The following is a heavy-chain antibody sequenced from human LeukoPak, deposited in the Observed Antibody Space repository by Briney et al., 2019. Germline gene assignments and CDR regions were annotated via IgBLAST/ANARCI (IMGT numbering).Heavy chain of an antibody. CDR3: ARDRPSPYCGGDCYVSSFGFDY. CDR1: GFTFSSYS. Sequence: GGSLRLSCAASGFTFSSYSMNWVRQAPGKGLEWVSYISSSSSTIYYADSVKGRFTISRDNAKNSLYLQTNSLRDEDTAVYYCARDRPSPYCGGDCYVSSFGFDYWGQGTLVTVSS. D-gene: IGHD2-21*02. V-gene: IGHV3-48*02. CDR2: ISSSSSTI. J-gene: IGHJ4*02.